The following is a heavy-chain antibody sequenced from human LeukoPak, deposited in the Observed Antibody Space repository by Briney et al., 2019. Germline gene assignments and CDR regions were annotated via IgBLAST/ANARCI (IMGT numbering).Heavy chain of an antibody. CDR2: ISWNSGSI. D-gene: IGHD1-26*01. CDR3: ARGSSGSYYENDY. V-gene: IGHV3-9*01. J-gene: IGHJ4*02. CDR1: GFTFDDYA. Sequence: GRSLRLSCAASGFTFDDYAMHWVRQPPGKGLEWVSGISWNSGSIGYADSVKGRFTISRDNAKNSLYLQMNSLRAEDTALYYCARGSSGSYYENDYWGQGTLVTVSS.